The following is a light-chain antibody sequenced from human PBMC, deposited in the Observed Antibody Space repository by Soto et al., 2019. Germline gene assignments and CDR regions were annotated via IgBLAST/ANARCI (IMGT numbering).Light chain of an antibody. Sequence: DIVMTQKLLSLTGTPGEPASISCSSSQSLLRSNGYNYLDWYLQKPGQSPQLLIYLGSNRASGVPARFSGSGSGTDFTLKISRVQAEDFGVYYCMQAQKSTWTFGQGTKGDI. J-gene: IGKJ1*01. CDR3: MQAQKSTWT. CDR1: QSLLRSNGYNY. V-gene: IGKV2-28*01. CDR2: LGS.